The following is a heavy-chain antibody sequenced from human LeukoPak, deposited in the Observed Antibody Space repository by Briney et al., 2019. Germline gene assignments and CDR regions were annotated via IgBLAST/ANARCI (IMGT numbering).Heavy chain of an antibody. D-gene: IGHD3-22*01. CDR1: GGSISSYY. J-gene: IGHJ4*02. CDR3: ARGHGDYYDSSGEPDY. Sequence: SETPSLTCTVSGGSISSYYWSWIRQPPGKGLEWIGYIYYSGSTNYNPSLKSRVTISVDTSKNQFSLKLSSVTAADTAVYYCARGHGDYYDSSGEPDYWGQGTLVTVSS. CDR2: IYYSGST. V-gene: IGHV4-59*01.